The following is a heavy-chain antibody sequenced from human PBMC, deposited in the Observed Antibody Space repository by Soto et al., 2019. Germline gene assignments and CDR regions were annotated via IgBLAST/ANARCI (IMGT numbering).Heavy chain of an antibody. D-gene: IGHD6-19*01. J-gene: IGHJ4*02. V-gene: IGHV3-53*01. CDR2: IYPTGPT. CDR1: GFTVSGMF. CDR3: ARDADSSGLHY. Sequence: WSLRLSCAASGFTVSGMFMNWVRQAPGKGLEWVSVIYPTGPTYYADSVKGRFTISRDNSKNTLFLQLNNLRAEDTAVYYCARDADSSGLHYWGQGILVTV.